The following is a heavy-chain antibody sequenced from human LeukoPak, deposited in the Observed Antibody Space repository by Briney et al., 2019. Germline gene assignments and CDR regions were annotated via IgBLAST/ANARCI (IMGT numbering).Heavy chain of an antibody. CDR1: GYSISSGYY. J-gene: IGHJ5*02. Sequence: PSETLSLTCAVSGYSISSGYYWGWIRQPPGKGLEWIGSICHSGSTYYNPSLKSRVTISVDTSKNQFSLKLSSVTAADTAVYYCARDGLELRNWFDPWGQGTLVTVSS. V-gene: IGHV4-38-2*02. D-gene: IGHD5-24*01. CDR2: ICHSGST. CDR3: ARDGLELRNWFDP.